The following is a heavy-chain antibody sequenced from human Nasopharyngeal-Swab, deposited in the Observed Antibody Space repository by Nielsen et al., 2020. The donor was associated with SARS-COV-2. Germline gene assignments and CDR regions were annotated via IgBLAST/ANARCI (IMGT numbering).Heavy chain of an antibody. CDR1: GFPLASYA. CDR2: IATNTYGGTA. CDR3: VRGQKAFDV. V-gene: IGHV3-49*02. Sequence: GESLKISCKPSGFPLASYAVTWVRQAPGRGLEWLGFIATNTYGGTAKYAASVRGRFTISRDDSRNFAYLQMDGLTFDDTALYHCVRGQKAFDVRGQGAMVTVSS. J-gene: IGHJ3*01.